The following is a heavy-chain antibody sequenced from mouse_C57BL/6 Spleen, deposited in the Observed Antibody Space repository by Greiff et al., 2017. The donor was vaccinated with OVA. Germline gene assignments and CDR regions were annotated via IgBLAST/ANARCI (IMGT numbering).Heavy chain of an antibody. CDR3: ARLYGNYPYYFDY. D-gene: IGHD2-1*01. Sequence: EVQRVESGGGLVKPGGSLKLSCAASGFTFSSYTMSWVRQTPEKRLEWVATISGGGGNTYYPDSVKGRFTISRDNAKNTLYLQMSSLRSEDTALYYCARLYGNYPYYFDYWGQGTTLTVSS. CDR1: GFTFSSYT. V-gene: IGHV5-9*01. CDR2: ISGGGGNT. J-gene: IGHJ2*01.